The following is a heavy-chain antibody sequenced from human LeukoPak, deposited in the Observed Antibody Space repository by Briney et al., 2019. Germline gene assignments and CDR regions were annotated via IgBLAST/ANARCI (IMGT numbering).Heavy chain of an antibody. CDR2: IYSGGST. D-gene: IGHD1-26*01. Sequence: PGESLRLSCTASRFSFGDYAMSWVRQAPGKGLEWVSVIYSGGSTYYADSVKGRFTISRDNSKNTVYLQMISLRAEDTAVYYCAREGEHYVGVEYYYYGMDVWGQGTTVTVSS. CDR1: RFSFGDYA. J-gene: IGHJ6*02. CDR3: AREGEHYVGVEYYYYGMDV. V-gene: IGHV3-66*01.